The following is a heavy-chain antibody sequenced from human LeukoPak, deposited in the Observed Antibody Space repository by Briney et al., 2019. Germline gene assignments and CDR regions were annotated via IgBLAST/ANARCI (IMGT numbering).Heavy chain of an antibody. CDR2: INPSGGST. D-gene: IGHD6-19*01. Sequence: ASVKVSCKASGYTSTSYYMHWVRQAPGQGLEWMGIINPSGGSTSYAQKFQGRVTMTRDTSTSTVYMELSSLRSEDTAVYYCARRDVGGWYVSAFDYWGQGTLVTVSS. J-gene: IGHJ4*02. V-gene: IGHV1-46*01. CDR3: ARRDVGGWYVSAFDY. CDR1: GYTSTSYY.